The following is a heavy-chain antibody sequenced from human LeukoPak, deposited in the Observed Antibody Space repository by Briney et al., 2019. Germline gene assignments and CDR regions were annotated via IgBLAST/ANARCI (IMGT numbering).Heavy chain of an antibody. J-gene: IGHJ5*02. D-gene: IGHD5-24*01. CDR3: ARASDPWLQLT. V-gene: IGHV3-7*05. CDR2: IKQDGSEK. Sequence: GGSLRLSCAASGFTFSNYWMIWVRQAPGKGLEWVANIKQDGSEKRYADSVRGRFTVSRDNAHTSLYLQMSSLRAEDTALYYCARASDPWLQLTWGQGTLVTVSS. CDR1: GFTFSNYW.